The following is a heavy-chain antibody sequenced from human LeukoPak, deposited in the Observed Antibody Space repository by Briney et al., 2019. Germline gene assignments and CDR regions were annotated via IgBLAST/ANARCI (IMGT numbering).Heavy chain of an antibody. Sequence: GASVKVSCKASGGTFSSYAISWVRQAPGQGLEWMGGVIPIFGTANYAQKFQGRVTITADESTSTAYMELSSLRSEDTAVYYCAREVVDGGYGMDVWGKGTTVTVSS. J-gene: IGHJ6*04. CDR3: AREVVDGGYGMDV. CDR1: GGTFSSYA. D-gene: IGHD2-21*01. V-gene: IGHV1-69*13. CDR2: VIPIFGTA.